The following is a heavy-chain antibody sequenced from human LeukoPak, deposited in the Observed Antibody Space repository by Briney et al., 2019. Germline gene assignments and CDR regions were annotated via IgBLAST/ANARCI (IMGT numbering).Heavy chain of an antibody. J-gene: IGHJ4*02. D-gene: IGHD3-22*01. CDR3: AREAFYFGSGSTAFDY. CDR2: INPNNGDT. CDR1: QYALTGHY. V-gene: IGHV1-2*02. Sequence: ASVKVSCKASQYALTGHYMHWVRQAPGQGLEWMGLINPNNGDTNSAQKLQGRVTMTRDMSIDTAYMELRRLRSDDTAVYYCAREAFYFGSGSTAFDYWGQGTLVTVSS.